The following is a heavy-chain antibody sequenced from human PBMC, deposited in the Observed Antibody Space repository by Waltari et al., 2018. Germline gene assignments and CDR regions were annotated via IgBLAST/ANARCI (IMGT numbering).Heavy chain of an antibody. CDR1: GFTVSSNY. Sequence: EVQLVESGGGLVQPGGSLRLSCAASGFTVSSNYMSWVRQAPGKGLEWVSVIYSVGSTYYADSVKGRFTISRDNSKNTLYLQMNSLRAEDTAVYYCARSSGYDSYNWFDPWGQGTLVTVSS. CDR2: IYSVGST. J-gene: IGHJ5*02. CDR3: ARSSGYDSYNWFDP. V-gene: IGHV3-66*02. D-gene: IGHD3-22*01.